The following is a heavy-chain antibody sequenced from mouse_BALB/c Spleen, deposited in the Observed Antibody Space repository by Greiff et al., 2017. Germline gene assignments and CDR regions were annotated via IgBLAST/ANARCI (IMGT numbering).Heavy chain of an antibody. V-gene: IGHV3-8*02. CDR3: ARWGITTVVGYFDY. CDR1: GDSITSGY. CDR2: ISYSGST. J-gene: IGHJ2*01. Sequence: DVQLQESGPSLVKPSQTLSLTCSVTGDSITSGYWNWIRKFPGNKLEYMGYISYSGSTYYNPSLKSRISITRDTSKNQYYLQLNSVTTEDTATYYCARWGITTVVGYFDYWGQGTTLTVSS. D-gene: IGHD1-1*01.